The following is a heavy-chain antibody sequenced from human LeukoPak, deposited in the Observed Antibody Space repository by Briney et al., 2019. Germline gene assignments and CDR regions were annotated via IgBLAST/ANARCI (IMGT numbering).Heavy chain of an antibody. Sequence: SGGSLRLSCAASGFTFSSYEMNWVRQAPGKGLEWVSYISSSGSTIYYADSVKGRFTISRDNAKNSLYLQMNSLRAEDTAVYYCAREPSTWVVSSSWFAFDYWGRGTLVTVSS. CDR1: GFTFSSYE. CDR2: ISSSGSTI. J-gene: IGHJ4*02. V-gene: IGHV3-48*03. D-gene: IGHD6-13*01. CDR3: AREPSTWVVSSSWFAFDY.